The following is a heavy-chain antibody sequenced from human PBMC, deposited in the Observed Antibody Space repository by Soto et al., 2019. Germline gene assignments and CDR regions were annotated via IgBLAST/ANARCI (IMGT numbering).Heavy chain of an antibody. Sequence: EVQLLESGGGVVQPGGSLRLSCAASGFSFSTYAMTWVRQAPGKGLEWVSAVSGSGDSTYYADSVKGRFTISRDNSKNTLSLQMNRLRVEDAAVYYCAKVHRSGYYYYGMDVWGQGTTVTVSS. CDR1: GFSFSTYA. CDR3: AKVHRSGYYYYGMDV. J-gene: IGHJ6*02. D-gene: IGHD3-3*01. CDR2: VSGSGDST. V-gene: IGHV3-23*01.